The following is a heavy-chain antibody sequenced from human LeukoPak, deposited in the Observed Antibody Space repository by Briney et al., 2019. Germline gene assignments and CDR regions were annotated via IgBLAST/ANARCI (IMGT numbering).Heavy chain of an antibody. Sequence: GRSLRLSCAASGLSFRNYDIHWVRQGPGKGLECVAVISYDGSNEYYADSVKGRFTISRDNAKNSLYLQMNSLRDEDTAVYYCARGGYGDYWGQGTLVTVSS. V-gene: IGHV3-30-3*01. CDR1: GLSFRNYD. CDR2: ISYDGSNE. J-gene: IGHJ4*02. CDR3: ARGGYGDY. D-gene: IGHD6-25*01.